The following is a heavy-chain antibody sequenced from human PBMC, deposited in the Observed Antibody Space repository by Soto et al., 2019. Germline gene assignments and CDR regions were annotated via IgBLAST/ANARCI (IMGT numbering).Heavy chain of an antibody. V-gene: IGHV5-51*01. CDR1: GYSFSTYW. CDR2: IYPGDSDI. CDR3: AKGAPSYYYYGMDV. J-gene: IGHJ6*02. Sequence: GESLKISCKGSGYSFSTYWIGWVRQMPGKGLEYMGIIYPGDSDIRYSPSFQGQVTFSADKSISTAYLQWNSLRAEDTALYYCAKGAPSYYYYGMDVWGQGTTVTVSS.